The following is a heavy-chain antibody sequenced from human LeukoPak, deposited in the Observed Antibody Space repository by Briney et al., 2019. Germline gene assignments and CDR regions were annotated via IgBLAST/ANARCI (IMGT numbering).Heavy chain of an antibody. V-gene: IGHV1-18*01. J-gene: IGHJ4*02. Sequence: ASVKVSCKAPGYTFTSYGISWVRQAPGQGLEWMGWISAYNGNTNYAQKLQGRVTMTTDTSTSTAYMELRSLRSDDTAVYYCARDHYDKYYFDYWGQGTLVTVSS. CDR2: ISAYNGNT. D-gene: IGHD3-22*01. CDR3: ARDHYDKYYFDY. CDR1: GYTFTSYG.